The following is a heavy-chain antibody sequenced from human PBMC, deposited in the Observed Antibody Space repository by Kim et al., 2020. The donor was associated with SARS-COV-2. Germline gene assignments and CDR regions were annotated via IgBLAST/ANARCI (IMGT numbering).Heavy chain of an antibody. V-gene: IGHV3-23*01. CDR3: ARTGIFDY. D-gene: IGHD2-8*02. J-gene: IGHJ4*02. CDR2: GRGT. Sequence: GRGTYSADSVKGRFTISRDDSKNTLYLQMNSLRAEDTAIYYCARTGIFDYWGQGTLVTVSS.